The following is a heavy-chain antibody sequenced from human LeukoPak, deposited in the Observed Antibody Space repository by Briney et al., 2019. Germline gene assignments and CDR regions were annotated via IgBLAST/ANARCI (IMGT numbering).Heavy chain of an antibody. CDR2: IYYSGST. J-gene: IGHJ4*02. CDR3: ARGRVGYFDG. D-gene: IGHD3-9*01. CDR1: GGSISSGGYY. V-gene: IGHV4-31*03. Sequence: SETLSLTCTVSGGSISSGGYYWSWIRQHPGKGLEWIGYIYYSGSTYYNPSLKSRVTISVDTSKNQFSLKLSSVTAADTAVYYCARGRVGYFDGWGQGTLVTVSS.